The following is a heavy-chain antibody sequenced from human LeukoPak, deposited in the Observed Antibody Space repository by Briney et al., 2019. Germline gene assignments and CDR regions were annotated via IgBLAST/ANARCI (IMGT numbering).Heavy chain of an antibody. J-gene: IGHJ4*02. CDR2: ITDSGGST. CDR1: GFTFSSYA. V-gene: IGHV3-23*01. Sequence: GGSLRLSCAASGFTFSSYAMSWVRQAPGKGLEWVSGITDSGGSTYYADSVKGRFTISRDNSKNTLYLQMNSLRAEDTAVYYCARDRTTDGYNPLDYWGQGTLVTVSS. CDR3: ARDRTTDGYNPLDY. D-gene: IGHD5-12*01.